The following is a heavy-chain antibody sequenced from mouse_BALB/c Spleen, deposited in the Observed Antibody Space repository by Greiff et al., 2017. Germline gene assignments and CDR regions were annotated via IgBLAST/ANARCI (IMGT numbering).Heavy chain of an antibody. Sequence: VQLQQSGAELVKPGASVKLSCTASGFNIKDTYMHWVKQRPEQGLEWIGRIDPANGNTKYDPKFQGKATITADTSSNTAYLQLSSLTSEDTAVYYCAITTASYAMDYWGQGTSVTVSS. V-gene: IGHV14-3*02. J-gene: IGHJ4*01. CDR1: GFNIKDTY. D-gene: IGHD1-2*01. CDR2: IDPANGNT. CDR3: AITTASYAMDY.